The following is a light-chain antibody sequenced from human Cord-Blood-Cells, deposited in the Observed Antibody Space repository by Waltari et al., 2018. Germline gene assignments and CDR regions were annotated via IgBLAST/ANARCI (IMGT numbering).Light chain of an antibody. CDR1: SLRSYY. J-gene: IGLJ3*02. V-gene: IGLV3-19*01. CDR2: GNN. Sequence: SSELTQDHAVSVALGQPVRITCQGDSLRSYYASWYQQTTGQAPVLVIYGNNNRPSGIPDRFSGSSSGNTSSLTITGAKAEDEADYYCNSRDSSGNHLVFGGGTKLTVL. CDR3: NSRDSSGNHLV.